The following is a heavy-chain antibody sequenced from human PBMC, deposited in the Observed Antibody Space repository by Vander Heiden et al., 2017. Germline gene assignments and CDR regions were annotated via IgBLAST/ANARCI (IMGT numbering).Heavy chain of an antibody. J-gene: IGHJ4*02. CDR1: GFTFSNYW. Sequence: EAQLVESGGGLVQPGGSLILYCTASGFTFSNYWMTWVRQAPGKGLEGVANIRPDGSEQYYVDSVKGRFIISRDNARNSLYLQLNSLRVDDTAVYFCGRGHYGLWGQGTLVTVSS. CDR3: GRGHYGL. D-gene: IGHD4-17*01. CDR2: IRPDGSEQ. V-gene: IGHV3-7*03.